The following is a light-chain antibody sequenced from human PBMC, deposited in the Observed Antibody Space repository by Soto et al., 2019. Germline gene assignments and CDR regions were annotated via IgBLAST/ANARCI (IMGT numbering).Light chain of an antibody. Sequence: DIQMTQSPSSLSASVGDRVTITCRASQSISSYLNWYQHKPGKAPTLVIYAASSLQSGVPSRFSGSGSATYFTLTIISLPPEDLAAYDWPQCQYNVRTFGQGTMVEIK. V-gene: IGKV1-39*01. CDR1: QSISSY. J-gene: IGKJ1*01. CDR2: AAS. CDR3: PQCQYNVRT.